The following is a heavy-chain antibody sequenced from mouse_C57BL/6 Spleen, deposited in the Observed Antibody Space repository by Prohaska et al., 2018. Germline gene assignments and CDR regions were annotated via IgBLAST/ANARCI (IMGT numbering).Heavy chain of an antibody. J-gene: IGHJ1*03. CDR3: ASTAQATGYFDV. CDR2: IYPRSGNT. D-gene: IGHD3-2*02. Sequence: YTSYGISWVKQRTGQGLEWIGEIYPRSGNTYYKEKFKGKATLTADKSSSTAYIERRSLTSEDSAVYFCASTAQATGYFDVWGTGTTVTVSS. CDR1: YTSYG. V-gene: IGHV1-81*01.